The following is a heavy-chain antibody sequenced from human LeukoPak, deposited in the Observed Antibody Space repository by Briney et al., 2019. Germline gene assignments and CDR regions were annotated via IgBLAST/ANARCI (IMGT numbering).Heavy chain of an antibody. Sequence: PGRSLRLSCAASGFTFSSYGMHWVRQAPGKGLEWVAVISYDGSNKYYADSVKGRFTISRDNYKNTLYLQMNSLRAEDTAVYYFAKEKKGSSGGSKAFDIWGQGTMVTVSS. J-gene: IGHJ3*02. V-gene: IGHV3-30*18. CDR1: GFTFSSYG. CDR2: ISYDGSNK. D-gene: IGHD6-13*01. CDR3: AKEKKGSSGGSKAFDI.